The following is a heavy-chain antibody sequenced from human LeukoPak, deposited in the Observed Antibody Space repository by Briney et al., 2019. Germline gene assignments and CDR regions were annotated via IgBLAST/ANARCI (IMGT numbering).Heavy chain of an antibody. D-gene: IGHD1-26*01. J-gene: IGHJ4*02. CDR1: GFTFSSYS. V-gene: IGHV3-48*01. CDR2: ISSSSSTI. Sequence: GGSVRLSCAASGFTFSSYSMNWVRQAPGKGLEWVSYISSSSSTIYYADSVKGRFTISRDNSKNTLYLQMNSLRAEDTAVYYCAKEEWELIDYWGQGTLVTVSS. CDR3: AKEEWELIDY.